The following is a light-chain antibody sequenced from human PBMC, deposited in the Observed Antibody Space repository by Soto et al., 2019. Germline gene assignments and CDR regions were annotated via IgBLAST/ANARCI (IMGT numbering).Light chain of an antibody. CDR1: SSDVGDYDF. J-gene: IGLJ1*01. CDR3: QSYDSSLSVFYV. V-gene: IGLV2-14*01. Sequence: QSVLAQPASVSGSPGQSISISCTGSSSDVGDYDFVSWYQQHPGKVPKLIIYDVSNRPSGIPNRFSGSKSGTSASLTITGLQAEDEADYYCQSYDSSLSVFYVFGTGTKVTVL. CDR2: DVS.